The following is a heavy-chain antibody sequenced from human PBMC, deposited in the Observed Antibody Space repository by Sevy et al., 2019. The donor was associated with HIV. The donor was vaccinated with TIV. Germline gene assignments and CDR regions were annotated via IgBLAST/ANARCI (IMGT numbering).Heavy chain of an antibody. J-gene: IGHJ4*02. Sequence: GGSLRLSCEVSGFTLSTHVMYWVRQAPGKGLEWVAGISYDESTQYYGDSVKGRVTVSRDNSKDTLFLQMHSLRPEDTAVYYCAKDPRPYGENVEGFDFWGQGTLVTVSS. CDR1: GFTLSTHV. CDR3: AKDPRPYGENVEGFDF. D-gene: IGHD4-17*01. CDR2: ISYDESTQ. V-gene: IGHV3-30*18.